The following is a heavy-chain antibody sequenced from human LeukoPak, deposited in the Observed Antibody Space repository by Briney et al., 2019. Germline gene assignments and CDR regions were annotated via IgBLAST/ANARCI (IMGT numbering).Heavy chain of an antibody. Sequence: PSETLSLTCTVSGGSISSSSYYWGWIRQPPGKGLEWIGGIYYSGSTYYNPSLKSRVTISVDTSKNQFSLKLSSVTAADTAVYYCARDGIAAASWFDPWGQGTLVTVSS. V-gene: IGHV4-39*07. CDR3: ARDGIAAASWFDP. CDR2: IYYSGST. D-gene: IGHD6-13*01. J-gene: IGHJ5*02. CDR1: GGSISSSSYY.